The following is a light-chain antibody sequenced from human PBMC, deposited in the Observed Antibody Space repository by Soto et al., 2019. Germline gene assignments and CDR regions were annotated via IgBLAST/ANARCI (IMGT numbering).Light chain of an antibody. CDR3: QQAHSFPLT. V-gene: IGKV1D-12*01. CDR2: DAS. J-gene: IGKJ4*01. CDR1: QDITYW. Sequence: DIQMTQSPSSVSASVGDRVTITCRASQDITYWLAWYQQTPGKVPKVLFYDASSMEGGVPSRFSGSGSGTDFTLTISSLQPEDSATYYCQQAHSFPLTFDGGTKVEIK.